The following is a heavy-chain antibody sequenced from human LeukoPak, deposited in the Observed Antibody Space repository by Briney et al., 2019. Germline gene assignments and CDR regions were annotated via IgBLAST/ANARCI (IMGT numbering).Heavy chain of an antibody. D-gene: IGHD3-22*01. Sequence: GGSLRLSCAASGFTFSSYSMNWVRQAPGKGLEWVSSISSSSSYIYYADSVKGRFTISRDNAKNSLYLQMNSLRAEDTAVYYCARVLMYYDSSGYGYWGQGTLVTVSS. CDR3: ARVLMYYDSSGYGY. J-gene: IGHJ4*02. V-gene: IGHV3-21*01. CDR2: ISSSSSYI. CDR1: GFTFSSYS.